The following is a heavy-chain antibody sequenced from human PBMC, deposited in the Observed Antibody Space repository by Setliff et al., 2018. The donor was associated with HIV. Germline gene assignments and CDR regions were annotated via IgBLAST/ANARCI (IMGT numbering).Heavy chain of an antibody. J-gene: IGHJ4*02. CDR1: GFTFSSYF. Sequence: PGGSLRLSCAASGFTFSSYFMHWVRQAPGKGLEYVSAISSNGGSTYYADSVKGRFTISRDNSKNTLYLQMGSLRAEDMAVYYCARRGYCRSTTCYYGYWGQGTLVTVSS. CDR3: ARRGYCRSTTCYYGY. V-gene: IGHV3-64*02. D-gene: IGHD2-2*01. CDR2: ISSNGGST.